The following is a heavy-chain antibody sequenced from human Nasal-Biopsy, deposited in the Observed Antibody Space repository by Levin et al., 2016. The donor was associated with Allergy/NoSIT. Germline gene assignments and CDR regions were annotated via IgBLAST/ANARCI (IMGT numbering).Heavy chain of an antibody. D-gene: IGHD6-19*01. V-gene: IGHV4-4*07. J-gene: IGHJ4*02. CDR3: ARGYSSGWYYFDS. CDR2: IYSSGST. CDR1: TDSISNYY. Sequence: SETLSFTCTASTDSISNYYWSWIRQPAGKGLEWIGRIYSSGSTNYNPSLKSRVTMSVDTSKNQFFLKLSSVTAADTAVYYCARGYSSGWYYFDSWSQGTLVTVSS.